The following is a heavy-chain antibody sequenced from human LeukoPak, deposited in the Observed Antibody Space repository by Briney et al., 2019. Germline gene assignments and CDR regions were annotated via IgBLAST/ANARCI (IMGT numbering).Heavy chain of an antibody. J-gene: IGHJ4*02. CDR1: GYSFTSYW. V-gene: IGHV5-51*01. Sequence: GESLKISCKGSGYSFTSYWIGWVRQMPGKGLEWMGIIYPGDSDTRYSPSFQGQVTISADKSISTAYLQWSSLKALDTAMYYCARHMVPSSPRASVDYWGQGTLVTVSS. CDR2: IYPGDSDT. CDR3: ARHMVPSSPRASVDY. D-gene: IGHD4/OR15-4a*01.